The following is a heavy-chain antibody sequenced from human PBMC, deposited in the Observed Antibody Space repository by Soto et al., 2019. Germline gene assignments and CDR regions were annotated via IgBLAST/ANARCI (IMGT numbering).Heavy chain of an antibody. CDR2: IYPGDSDT. CDR1: GYSFTSYW. D-gene: IGHD6-13*01. V-gene: IGHV5-51*01. J-gene: IGHJ3*02. Sequence: PGESLKISCKGSGYSFTSYWIGWVRQMPGKGLEWMGIIYPGDSDTRYSPSFQGQATISADKSISTAYLQWSSLKASDTAMYYCARHTTGIAAAGTSAFDIWGQGTMVTVS. CDR3: ARHTTGIAAAGTSAFDI.